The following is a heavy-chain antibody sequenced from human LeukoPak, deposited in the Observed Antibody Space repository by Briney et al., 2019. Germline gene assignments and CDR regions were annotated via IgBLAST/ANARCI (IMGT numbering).Heavy chain of an antibody. J-gene: IGHJ2*01. CDR2: IYTSGST. CDR1: GGSISSYY. Sequence: KPSETLSLTCTVSGGSISSYYWSWIRQPAGKGLEWIGRIYTSGSTNYNPSLKSRVTMSVDTSKNQFSLKLSSVTAADTAVYYCARSFRRATGTTRYWYFDLWGRGTLVTVSS. V-gene: IGHV4-4*07. D-gene: IGHD4-17*01. CDR3: ARSFRRATGTTRYWYFDL.